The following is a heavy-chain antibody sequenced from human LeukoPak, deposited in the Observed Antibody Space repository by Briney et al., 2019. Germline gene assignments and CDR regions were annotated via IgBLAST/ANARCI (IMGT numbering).Heavy chain of an antibody. CDR1: EFTFSSYW. CDR3: ARESYYDSSGFDY. D-gene: IGHD3-22*01. CDR2: INTDGSTT. V-gene: IGHV3-74*01. J-gene: IGHJ4*02. Sequence: PGGSLRLSCAASEFTFSSYWLHWVRRAPGKGLVWVSRINTDGSTTDYADSVKGRFTISRDNAKNTLYLQVNSLGAEDTAVYYCARESYYDSSGFDYWGQGTLVTVSS.